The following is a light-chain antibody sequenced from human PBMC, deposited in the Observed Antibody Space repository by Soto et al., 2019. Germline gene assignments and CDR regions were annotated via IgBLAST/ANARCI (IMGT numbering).Light chain of an antibody. V-gene: IGLV1-51*01. CDR1: NSNIGENF. J-gene: IGLJ2*01. CDR3: AAFDSSLTAMV. CDR2: DDT. Sequence: QSVLTQPPSVSAAPGESVTISCSGANSNIGENFVSWYQQFPGTAPKLLIYDDTTKPSCIPDRFSGSKSGTSATLGITGLQTGDEANYYCAAFDSSLTAMVFGGGTKLTVL.